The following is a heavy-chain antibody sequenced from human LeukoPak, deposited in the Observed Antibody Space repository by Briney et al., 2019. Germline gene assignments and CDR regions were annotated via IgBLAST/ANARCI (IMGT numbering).Heavy chain of an antibody. V-gene: IGHV3-23*01. D-gene: IGHD1-26*01. CDR2: ITGTGANT. CDR1: GFTFSSYA. CDR3: AKDGNYFNFDS. Sequence: LGRSLTLSCAASGFTFSSYAMHWVRQAPGKGLEWVSTITGTGANTYYADSVNGRFTISRDNSWNTLSLQMSSLTAEDTAVYYCAKDGNYFNFDSWGQGTLVTVSS. J-gene: IGHJ4*02.